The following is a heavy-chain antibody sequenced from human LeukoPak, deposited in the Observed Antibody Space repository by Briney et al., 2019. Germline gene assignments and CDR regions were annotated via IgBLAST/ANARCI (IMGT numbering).Heavy chain of an antibody. V-gene: IGHV3-23*01. CDR1: RFTFSSYG. D-gene: IGHD3-9*01. Sequence: HAGGSLRLSCAASRFTFSSYGMSWVRQAPGKGLEWVSTINGGGVSTYYADSVKGRFTISRDNSKNTLYLQMNSLRAEDTAVYYCAKYGDILTGYPYYFDYWGQGTLVTVSS. CDR3: AKYGDILTGYPYYFDY. CDR2: INGGGVST. J-gene: IGHJ4*02.